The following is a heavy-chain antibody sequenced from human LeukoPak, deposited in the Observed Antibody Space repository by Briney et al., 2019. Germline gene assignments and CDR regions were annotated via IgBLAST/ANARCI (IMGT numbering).Heavy chain of an antibody. D-gene: IGHD2-2*01. CDR3: AFEYQLLLALDAFDI. J-gene: IGHJ3*02. CDR2: INPNSGGT. V-gene: IGHV1-2*06. Sequence: RASVKVSCKASGYTFTGYYMHWVRQAPGQGLEWMGRINPNSGGTNYAQKFQGRVTMTRDTSISTAYMELSWLRSDDTAVYYCAFEYQLLLALDAFDIWGQGTMVTVSS. CDR1: GYTFTGYY.